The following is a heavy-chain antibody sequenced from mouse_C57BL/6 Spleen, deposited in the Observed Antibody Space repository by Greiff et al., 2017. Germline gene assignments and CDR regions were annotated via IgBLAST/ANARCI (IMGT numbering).Heavy chain of an antibody. CDR3: ARGDYGRSTMAY. Sequence: VQLQQPGAELVRPGSSVKLSCKASGYTFTSSWMHWVKQRPIQGLEWIGNIDPSDSETHSNQKFKDKATLTVDKSSSTAYMQLSSLTAEDSAVYYCARGDYGRSTMAYWGQGTLVTVSA. CDR2: IDPSDSET. D-gene: IGHD1-1*01. CDR1: GYTFTSSW. J-gene: IGHJ3*01. V-gene: IGHV1-52*01.